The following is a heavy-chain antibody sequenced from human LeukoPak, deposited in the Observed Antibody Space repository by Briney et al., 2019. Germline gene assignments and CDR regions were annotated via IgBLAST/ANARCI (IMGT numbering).Heavy chain of an antibody. CDR2: IIPILGIA. V-gene: IGHV1-69*02. CDR3: ARATAVTQLDY. Sequence: ASVKVSCKASGGTFSSYTISWVRQAPGQGLEWMGRIIPILGIANYAQKFQGRVTITADKSTGTAYMELSSLRSEDTAVYYCARATAVTQLDYWGQGTLVTVSS. CDR1: GGTFSSYT. D-gene: IGHD4-23*01. J-gene: IGHJ4*02.